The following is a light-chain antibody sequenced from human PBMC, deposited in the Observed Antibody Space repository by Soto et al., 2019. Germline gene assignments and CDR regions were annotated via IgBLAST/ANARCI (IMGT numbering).Light chain of an antibody. V-gene: IGKV2D-29*01. Sequence: DIVMTQTPLSLSVTPGQPASISCKSSQSLLLSNGKTYLFWFLQRPGHPPQLLISEVSNRFSGVPDRFSGSGSGTDFTLKISRVEAEDVGVYYCMQSLQFPLTFGGGTKVEIK. CDR3: MQSLQFPLT. CDR1: QSLLLSNGKTY. J-gene: IGKJ4*01. CDR2: EVS.